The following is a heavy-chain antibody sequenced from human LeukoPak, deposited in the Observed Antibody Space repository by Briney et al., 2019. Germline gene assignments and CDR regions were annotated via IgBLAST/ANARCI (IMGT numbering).Heavy chain of an antibody. V-gene: IGHV3-21*01. Sequence: GGTLRLSCAASGFTFSRHSMNWVRQAPGKGLEWVSSISSSSSYIYYAESVKGRFTISRDNAKNSLYLQINSLRAEDTAVYYCARALDAYNQDYWGQGTLVTVSS. D-gene: IGHD5-24*01. CDR1: GFTFSRHS. CDR3: ARALDAYNQDY. J-gene: IGHJ4*02. CDR2: ISSSSSYI.